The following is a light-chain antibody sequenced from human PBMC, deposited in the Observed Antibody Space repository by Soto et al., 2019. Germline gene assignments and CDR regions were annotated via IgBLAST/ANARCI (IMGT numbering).Light chain of an antibody. CDR1: SSDVGNYNL. V-gene: IGLV2-23*01. Sequence: QSALTQPASVSGSPGQSITISCTGTSSDVGNYNLVSWYQQYPGKAPTLLIYEGGKRPSGVSNRFSGSKSGNTASLTISGLQSEDEADYYCCSFALRSTLIFGGVPKLTVL. CDR3: CSFALRSTLI. CDR2: EGG. J-gene: IGLJ2*01.